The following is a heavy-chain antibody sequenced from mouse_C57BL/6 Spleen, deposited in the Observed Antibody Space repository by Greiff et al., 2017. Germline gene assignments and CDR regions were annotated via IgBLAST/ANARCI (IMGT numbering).Heavy chain of an antibody. D-gene: IGHD2-4*01. Sequence: QVQLKQSGAELARPGASVKLSCKASGYTFTSYGISWVKQRTGQGLEWIGEIYPRSGNTYYNEKFKGKATLTADKSSSTAYMELRSLTSEDSAVYFCARRYYDYDGGPWFAYWGQGTLVTVSA. CDR1: GYTFTSYG. J-gene: IGHJ3*01. CDR3: ARRYYDYDGGPWFAY. V-gene: IGHV1-81*01. CDR2: IYPRSGNT.